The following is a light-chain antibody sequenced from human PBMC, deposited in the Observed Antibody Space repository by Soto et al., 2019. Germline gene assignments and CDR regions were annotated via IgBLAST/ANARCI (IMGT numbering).Light chain of an antibody. CDR1: QSVSSN. Sequence: EIVMTQSPVTLSVSPGERATLSCRASQSVSSNLAWYQKKPGQAPRLLIYGASSRATGIPDRFSGSGSGTDFTLTISRLEPEAFAVYYCQQYGSSPGTFGQGTKVDIK. CDR3: QQYGSSPGT. V-gene: IGKV3-20*01. CDR2: GAS. J-gene: IGKJ1*01.